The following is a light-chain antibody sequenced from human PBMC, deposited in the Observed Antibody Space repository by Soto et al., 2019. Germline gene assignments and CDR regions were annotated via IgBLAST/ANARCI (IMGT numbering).Light chain of an antibody. V-gene: IGKV3-15*01. Sequence: ETVMTQSPAPLSVSPGERATLSCRASQSVSSTLAWYQQTPGQAPRLLIFAASTRATGIPARFSGSGSGTEFTLTISSLQSEDFAVDYCQQYNDWPRTFGKGT. CDR2: AAS. CDR3: QQYNDWPRT. CDR1: QSVSST. J-gene: IGKJ2*01.